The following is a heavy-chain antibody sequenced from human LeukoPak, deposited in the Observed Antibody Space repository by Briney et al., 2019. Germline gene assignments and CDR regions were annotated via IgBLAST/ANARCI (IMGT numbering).Heavy chain of an antibody. J-gene: IGHJ3*02. Sequence: SVKVSCKASGYTFTSYGISWVRQAPGQGLEWMGGIIPIFGTANYAQKFQGRVTITADESTSTAYMELSSLRSEDTAVYYCARALPADIVVVPAAISDAFDIWGQGTMVTVSS. CDR1: GYTFTSYG. D-gene: IGHD2-2*02. CDR2: IIPIFGTA. V-gene: IGHV1-69*13. CDR3: ARALPADIVVVPAAISDAFDI.